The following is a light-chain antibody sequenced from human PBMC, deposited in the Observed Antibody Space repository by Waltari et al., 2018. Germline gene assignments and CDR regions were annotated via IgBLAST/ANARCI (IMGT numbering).Light chain of an antibody. V-gene: IGLV2-23*02. CDR1: SSDVGGYNL. Sequence: QSALTQFASVSGSPGQSITISCTGTSSDVGGYNLVSLSQQHPGRAPKLIIYDVTKRPSGVSNRFSGSKSGNTASLTISGLQAEDEADYYCCSFAGSISVFTVFGTGTTVTVL. CDR3: CSFAGSISVFTV. J-gene: IGLJ1*01. CDR2: DVT.